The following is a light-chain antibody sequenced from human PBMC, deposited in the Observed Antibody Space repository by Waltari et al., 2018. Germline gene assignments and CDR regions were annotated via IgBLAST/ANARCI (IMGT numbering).Light chain of an antibody. V-gene: IGKV3-20*01. Sequence: EIVLTQSPGTLSFSPGERATISCRASQAISNSYLAWYQQKPGQAPRLLIYNASLRGTGIPDKFSGSGSGTDFTLTISRLEPEDFAVYYCQQYGSPPRTFGQGTKVEIK. CDR2: NAS. CDR1: QAISNSY. J-gene: IGKJ1*01. CDR3: QQYGSPPRT.